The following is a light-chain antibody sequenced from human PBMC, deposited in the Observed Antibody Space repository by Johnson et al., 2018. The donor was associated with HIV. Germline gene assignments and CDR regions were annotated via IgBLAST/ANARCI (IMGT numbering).Light chain of an antibody. CDR1: SSNIGNNY. J-gene: IGLJ1*01. V-gene: IGLV1-51*02. CDR2: ENN. CDR3: GTWDSSLSAYV. Sequence: QSVLTQPPSVSAAPGQKVTISCSGSSSNIGNNYVSWYQQLPGTAPKLFIYENNKRPSGIPDRFSGSRSGTSATLGITGLQTGDEADYYCGTWDSSLSAYVFGTGTKVPVL.